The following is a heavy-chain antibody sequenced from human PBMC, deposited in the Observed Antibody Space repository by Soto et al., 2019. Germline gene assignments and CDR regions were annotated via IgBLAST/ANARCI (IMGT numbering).Heavy chain of an antibody. CDR3: ATYKGYGSGTHYYYYYGMDV. CDR2: FDPEDGET. V-gene: IGHV1-24*01. Sequence: ASVKVSCKVSGYTLTELSMHWVRQAPGKGLEWMGGFDPEDGETIYAQKFQGRVTMTEDTSTDTAYMELSSLRSEDTAVYYCATYKGYGSGTHYYYYYGMDVWGQGTTVTVSS. D-gene: IGHD3-10*01. J-gene: IGHJ6*02. CDR1: GYTLTELS.